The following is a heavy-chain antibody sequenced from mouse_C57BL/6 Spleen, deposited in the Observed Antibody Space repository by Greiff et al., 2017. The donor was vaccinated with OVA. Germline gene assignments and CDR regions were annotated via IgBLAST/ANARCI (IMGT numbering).Heavy chain of an antibody. J-gene: IGHJ2*01. Sequence: QVQLQQPGAELVRPGSSVKLSCKASGYTFTSYWMDWVKQRPGQGLEWIGNIYPSDSETHYNQKFKDKATLTVDKSSSTAYMQLSSLTSEDSAVYYCARSFSGSSYGYWGQGTTLTVSS. D-gene: IGHD1-1*01. CDR2: IYPSDSET. V-gene: IGHV1-61*01. CDR1: GYTFTSYW. CDR3: ARSFSGSSYGY.